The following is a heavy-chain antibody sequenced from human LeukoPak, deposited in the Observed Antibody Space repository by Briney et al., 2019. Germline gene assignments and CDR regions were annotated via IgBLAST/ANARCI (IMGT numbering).Heavy chain of an antibody. J-gene: IGHJ5*01. V-gene: IGHV3-74*01. CDR2: INTDGSRT. Sequence: GGSLRLSCAASGFTFSSSWMHCARQAPGKGLVWVSRINTDGSRTDHADSVKGRFTISRDNAKDTLYLQMSSLRAEDTAVYYCVRGFGGRTDSWGQGTEVTVST. D-gene: IGHD2-15*01. CDR1: GFTFSSSW. CDR3: VRGFGGRTDS.